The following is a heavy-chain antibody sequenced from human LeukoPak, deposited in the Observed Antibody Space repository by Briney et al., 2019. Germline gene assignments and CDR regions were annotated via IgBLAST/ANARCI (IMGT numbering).Heavy chain of an antibody. V-gene: IGHV4-39*01. J-gene: IGHJ4*02. Sequence: PSETLSLTCTVSGGSISSSSYYWGWIRQPPGKGLEWIGSIYYSGSTYYNPSHKSRVTISVDTSKNQFSLKLSSVTAADTAVYYCARAGSSSYAEIDYWGQGTLVTVSS. CDR3: ARAGSSSYAEIDY. CDR1: GGSISSSSYY. D-gene: IGHD2-2*01. CDR2: IYYSGST.